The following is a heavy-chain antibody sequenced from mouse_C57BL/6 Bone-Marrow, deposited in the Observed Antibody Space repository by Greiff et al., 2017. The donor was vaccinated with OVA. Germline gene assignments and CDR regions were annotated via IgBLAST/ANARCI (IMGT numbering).Heavy chain of an antibody. Sequence: VQLQQSGAELVRPGASVKLSCTASGFNIKDDYMHWVKQRPEQGLEWIGWIDPENGDTEYASKFQGKATITADTSSNTAYLQLSSLTSEDTAGYYCSRKPRVYWYFDGWGTGTTVTVSS. J-gene: IGHJ1*03. CDR3: SRKPRVYWYFDG. CDR1: GFNIKDDY. V-gene: IGHV14-4*01. CDR2: IDPENGDT.